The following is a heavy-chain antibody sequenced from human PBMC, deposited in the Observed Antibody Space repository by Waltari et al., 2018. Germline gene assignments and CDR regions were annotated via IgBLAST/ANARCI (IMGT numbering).Heavy chain of an antibody. Sequence: QVQLQESGPGLVKPSQTLSLTCTVSGGSISSGDYYWSWIRPPPGKGLEWIGYIYYRGSTYYNPSLKSRVTISVDTSNNQFSLKLSSVTAADTAVYYCARGQYCSGGSCYSNWGQGTLVTVSS. CDR1: GGSISSGDYY. CDR2: IYYRGST. D-gene: IGHD2-15*01. V-gene: IGHV4-30-4*08. CDR3: ARGQYCSGGSCYSN. J-gene: IGHJ4*02.